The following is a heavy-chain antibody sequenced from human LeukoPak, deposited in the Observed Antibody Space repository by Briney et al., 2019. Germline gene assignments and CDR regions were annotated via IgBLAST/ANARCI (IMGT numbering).Heavy chain of an antibody. Sequence: ASVKVSCKASGYTFTSYYMHWARQAPGQGLEWMGIINPSGGSTSYAQKFQGRVTMTRDTSTSTVYMELSSLRSEDTAVYYCARDRRDDYVWGSYRDYYFDYWGQGTLVTVSS. CDR3: ARDRRDDYVWGSYRDYYFDY. CDR1: GYTFTSYY. CDR2: INPSGGST. D-gene: IGHD3-16*02. V-gene: IGHV1-46*01. J-gene: IGHJ4*02.